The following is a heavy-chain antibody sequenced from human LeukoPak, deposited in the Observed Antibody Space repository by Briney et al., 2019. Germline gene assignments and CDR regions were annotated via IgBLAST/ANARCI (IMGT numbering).Heavy chain of an antibody. V-gene: IGHV5-51*01. Sequence: GESLKISSKGCGYSFTSYWIGWVRQMPGKDLEWMGIIYPGDSDTRYSPSFQGQVTISADKPISTAYLQWSSLKASDTAMYYCAILSVAGLFDYWGQGTLVTVSS. CDR3: AILSVAGLFDY. J-gene: IGHJ4*02. CDR1: GYSFTSYW. D-gene: IGHD3-10*01. CDR2: IYPGDSDT.